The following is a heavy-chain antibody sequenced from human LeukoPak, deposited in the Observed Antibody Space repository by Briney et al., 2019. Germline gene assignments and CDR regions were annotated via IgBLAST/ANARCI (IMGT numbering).Heavy chain of an antibody. J-gene: IGHJ4*02. CDR2: INWNGGST. CDR1: GFTFDDYG. Sequence: GGSLRLSCAASGFTFDDYGMSWVRQAPGKGLEWVSGINWNGGSTGYADSVKGRFTISRDNAKNSLYLQMNSLRAEDTALYYCARDLGDGPAAHFDYWGQGTLVTVSS. CDR3: ARDLGDGPAAHFDY. V-gene: IGHV3-20*04. D-gene: IGHD2-2*01.